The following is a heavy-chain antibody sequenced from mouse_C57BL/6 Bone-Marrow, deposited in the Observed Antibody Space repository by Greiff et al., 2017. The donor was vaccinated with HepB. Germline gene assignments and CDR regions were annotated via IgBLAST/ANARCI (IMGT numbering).Heavy chain of an antibody. D-gene: IGHD2-14*01. CDR3: ASPSYYREAWFAY. V-gene: IGHV5-4*03. CDR2: ISDGGSYT. Sequence: KLVESGGGLVKPGGSLKLSCAASGFTFSSYAMSWVRQTPEKRLEWVATISDGGSYTYYPDNVKGRFTISRDNAKNNLYLQMSHLKSEDTAMYYCASPSYYREAWFAYWGQGTLVTVSA. CDR1: GFTFSSYA. J-gene: IGHJ3*01.